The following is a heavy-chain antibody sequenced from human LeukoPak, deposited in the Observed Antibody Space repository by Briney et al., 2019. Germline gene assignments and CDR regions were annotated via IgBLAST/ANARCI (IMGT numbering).Heavy chain of an antibody. Sequence: GESLKISCKGSGYSFTSYWIGWVRQMPGKGMEWMGIIYPGDSDTRYSPSFQGQVTISADKSISTAYLQWSSLKASDTAMYYCARLYKTYGDYDKIAVAGTKPYYFDYWGQGTLVTVSS. CDR3: ARLYKTYGDYDKIAVAGTKPYYFDY. D-gene: IGHD6-19*01. CDR1: GYSFTSYW. J-gene: IGHJ4*02. CDR2: IYPGDSDT. V-gene: IGHV5-51*01.